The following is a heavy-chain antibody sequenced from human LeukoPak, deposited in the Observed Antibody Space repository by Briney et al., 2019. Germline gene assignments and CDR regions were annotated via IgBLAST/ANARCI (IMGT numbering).Heavy chain of an antibody. CDR2: IIPIFGTA. V-gene: IGHV1-69*05. D-gene: IGHD3-22*01. CDR1: GGTFSSYA. Sequence: ASVKVSCKASGGTFSSYAISWVRQAPGQGLEWMGGIIPIFGTANYAQKLQGRVTMTTDTSTSTAYMELRSLRSDDTAVYYCARLDYYDSSGYLPSFDYWGQGTLVTVSS. CDR3: ARLDYYDSSGYLPSFDY. J-gene: IGHJ4*02.